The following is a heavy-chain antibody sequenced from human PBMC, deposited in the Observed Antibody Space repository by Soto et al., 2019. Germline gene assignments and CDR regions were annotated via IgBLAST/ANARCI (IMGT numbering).Heavy chain of an antibody. Sequence: ASVQVSCRASGGTFSSYAISWVRQAPGQGLEWMGGIIPIFGTANYAQKFQGRVTITADESTSTAYMELSSLRSEDTAVYYCVVGAVYYYYYGMDVWGQGTTVTVSS. CDR3: VVGAVYYYYYGMDV. CDR1: GGTFSSYA. J-gene: IGHJ6*02. D-gene: IGHD1-26*01. V-gene: IGHV1-69*13. CDR2: IIPIFGTA.